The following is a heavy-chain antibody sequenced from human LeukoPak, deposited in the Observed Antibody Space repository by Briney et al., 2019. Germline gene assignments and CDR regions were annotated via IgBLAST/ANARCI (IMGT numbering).Heavy chain of an antibody. V-gene: IGHV3-21*01. Sequence: PGGSLRLSCAASGFTFSSYSMNWVRQAPGKGLEWVSSISSSSSYIYYADSVKGRFTISRDNAKNSPYLQMNSLRAEDTAVYYCAPRYSGSYYFSFWGQGTLVTVSS. D-gene: IGHD1-26*01. CDR3: APRYSGSYYFSF. CDR1: GFTFSSYS. CDR2: ISSSSSYI. J-gene: IGHJ4*02.